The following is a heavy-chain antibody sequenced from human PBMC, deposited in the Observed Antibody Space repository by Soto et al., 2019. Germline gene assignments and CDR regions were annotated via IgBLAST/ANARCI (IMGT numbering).Heavy chain of an antibody. CDR3: VRFYGNAFDV. J-gene: IGHJ3*01. D-gene: IGHD3-10*01. V-gene: IGHV4-39*02. Sequence: QLQLQESGPGLVKPSETLSLTCSVSGGSITTSSYNWDWIRQPPGKGLEWIGTIYYDGSTSYNPSLKSQVTFSVDTSKNHFALKVNSVTAADTAVYYCVRFYGNAFDVWGRGTVVTVSS. CDR1: GGSITTSSYN. CDR2: IYYDGST.